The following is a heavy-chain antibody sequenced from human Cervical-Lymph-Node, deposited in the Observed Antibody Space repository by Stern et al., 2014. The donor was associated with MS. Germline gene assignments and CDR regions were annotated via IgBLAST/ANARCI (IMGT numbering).Heavy chain of an antibody. CDR2: VILFVHPS. Sequence: VQLVESGAVVKKPGSSVKVSCTASGGISWVRQAPGQGLEWRGAVILFVHPSHYPQKFQGRFTITADPSANPTYLELTSLTSDDTAIYYCARGTGDNWFDPWGQGTLVTVSS. J-gene: IGHJ5*02. V-gene: IGHV1-69*19. CDR1: GG. D-gene: IGHD3-10*01. CDR3: ARGTGDNWFDP.